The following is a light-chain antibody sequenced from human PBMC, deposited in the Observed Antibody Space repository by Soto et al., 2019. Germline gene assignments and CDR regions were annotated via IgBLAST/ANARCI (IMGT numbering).Light chain of an antibody. V-gene: IGKV3-20*01. J-gene: IGKJ4*01. Sequence: IVLSQSPRTVSLTPGERATLSCRASQSVGSSLSWYQQKPGQAPRLLFYGASNRATAIPDRFSGSGFGTDFTLTITRLEPEDFAVYYCQQYGSSPLTSAGRAKVDI. CDR3: QQYGSSPLT. CDR2: GAS. CDR1: QSVGSS.